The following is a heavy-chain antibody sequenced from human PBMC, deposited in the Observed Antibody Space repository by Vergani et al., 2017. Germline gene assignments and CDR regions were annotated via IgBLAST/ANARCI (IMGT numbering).Heavy chain of an antibody. Sequence: EVQLVQSGAEVKKPGESLKISCKGSGYSFTSYWIGWVRQMPGKGLEWMGIIYPGDSDTRYSPSFQGQVTISADKSISTAYLQWSSLKASDTAMYYCARPIAVRTPYYYYYYMDVWGKGTTVTVSS. CDR2: IYPGDSDT. J-gene: IGHJ6*03. V-gene: IGHV5-51*03. CDR3: ARPIAVRTPYYYYYYMDV. D-gene: IGHD1-14*01. CDR1: GYSFTSYW.